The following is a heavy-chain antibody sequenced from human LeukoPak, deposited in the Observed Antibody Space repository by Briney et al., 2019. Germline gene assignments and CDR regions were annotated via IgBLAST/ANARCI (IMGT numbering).Heavy chain of an antibody. CDR2: ISYDGSNK. V-gene: IGHV3-30*01. Sequence: GRSLRLSCAASGFTFSSYAMHWVRQAPGKGLEWVAVISYDGSNKYYADSVKGRSTISRDNSKNTLYLQMNSLRAEDTAVYYCARVGYDTPYDYWGQGTLVTVSS. CDR1: GFTFSSYA. CDR3: ARVGYDTPYDY. D-gene: IGHD3-3*01. J-gene: IGHJ4*02.